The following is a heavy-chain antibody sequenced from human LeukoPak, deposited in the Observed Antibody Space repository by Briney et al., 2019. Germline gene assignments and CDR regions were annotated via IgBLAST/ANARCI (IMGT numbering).Heavy chain of an antibody. CDR1: GGSFSSYA. V-gene: IGHV1-69*01. CDR2: IIPIFGTA. Sequence: SVKLSCNASGGSFSSYAINWVRQAPGPPLEWLGGIIPIFGTANYAQKFQGRVTITADESTSTAYMELSSLRSEDTAVYYCASYGSNYYYYGSGTFDYWGQGTLVTVSS. J-gene: IGHJ4*02. CDR3: ASYGSNYYYYGSGTFDY. D-gene: IGHD3-10*01.